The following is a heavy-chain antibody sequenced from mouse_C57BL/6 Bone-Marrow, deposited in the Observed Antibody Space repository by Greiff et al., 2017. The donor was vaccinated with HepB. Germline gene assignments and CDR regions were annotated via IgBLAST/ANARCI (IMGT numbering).Heavy chain of an antibody. V-gene: IGHV1-81*01. J-gene: IGHJ3*01. CDR2: IYPRSGNT. CDR1: GYTFTSYG. Sequence: VQLQQSGAELARPGASVKLSCKASGYTFTSYGISWVKQRTGQGLEWIGEIYPRSGNTYYNEKFKGKATLTADKSSSTAYMELRSLTSEDSAVYVCEGKSNWFAYWGQGTLVTVSA. CDR3: EGKSNWFAY. D-gene: IGHD1-3*01.